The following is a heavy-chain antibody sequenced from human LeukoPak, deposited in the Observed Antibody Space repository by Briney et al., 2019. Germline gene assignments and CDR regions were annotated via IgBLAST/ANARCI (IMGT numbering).Heavy chain of an antibody. CDR3: ARFAPYDSSGAIDY. Sequence: SSETLSLTCTVSGGSICSSSYYWGWIRQPPGKGLEWIGSIYYSGSTYYNPSLKSRVTISVDTSKNQFSLKLSSVTAADTAVYYCARFAPYDSSGAIDYWGQGTLVTVSS. CDR1: GGSICSSSYY. CDR2: IYYSGST. J-gene: IGHJ4*02. V-gene: IGHV4-39*01. D-gene: IGHD3-22*01.